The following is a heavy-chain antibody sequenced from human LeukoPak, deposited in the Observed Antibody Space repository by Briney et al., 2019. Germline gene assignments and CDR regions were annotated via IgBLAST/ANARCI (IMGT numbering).Heavy chain of an antibody. Sequence: GESLKISCKGSGYSFTSYWIGWVRQMPGKGLEWMGIIYPGDSDTRYSPSFQGQVTISADKSISTAYLQWSGLKASDTAMYYCARTVLRYFDWSPAGGFDYWGQGTLVTVSS. CDR2: IYPGDSDT. CDR1: GYSFTSYW. CDR3: ARTVLRYFDWSPAGGFDY. J-gene: IGHJ4*02. D-gene: IGHD3-9*01. V-gene: IGHV5-51*01.